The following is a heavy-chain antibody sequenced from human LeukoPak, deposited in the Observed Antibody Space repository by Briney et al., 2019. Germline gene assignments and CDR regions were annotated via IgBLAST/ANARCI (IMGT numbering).Heavy chain of an antibody. CDR2: IYYSGST. V-gene: IGHV4-30-4*01. D-gene: IGHD6-13*01. J-gene: IGHJ4*02. Sequence: PSETLSLTCTVSGGSISSGDYYWSWIRQPPGKGLEWIGYIYYSGSTYYNPSLKSRVTISVDTSKNQFSLKLSSVTAADTAVYYCARVSSSWSVRNFDYWGQGTLVTVSS. CDR3: ARVSSSWSVRNFDY. CDR1: GGSISSGDYY.